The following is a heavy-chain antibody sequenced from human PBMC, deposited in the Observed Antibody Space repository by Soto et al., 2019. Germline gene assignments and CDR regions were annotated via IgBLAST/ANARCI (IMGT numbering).Heavy chain of an antibody. CDR2: ISSSSTST. V-gene: IGHV3-11*05. CDR1: GFIFRDYY. CDR3: ARDHSTDGYFDL. J-gene: IGHJ2*01. Sequence: QVQLVKSGGGLVKPGGSLRLSCAASGFIFRDYYMSWIRQAPGKGLEWVSYISSSSTSTNYADSVKGRFTISIDNAKNSLYLQMNSLRVDDTAVYYCARDHSTDGYFDLWGRGTLVTVSS.